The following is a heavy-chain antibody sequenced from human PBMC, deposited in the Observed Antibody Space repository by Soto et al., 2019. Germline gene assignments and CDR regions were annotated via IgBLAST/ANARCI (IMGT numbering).Heavy chain of an antibody. CDR2: ISGYNGNT. CDR1: GYTFISHG. Sequence: QVQLVQSGAEVKKPGASVKVSCKASGYTFISHGISWVRQAPGQGLEWMGWISGYNGNTNYAQKLQGRVTMTTDTSTSTAYRELRSLRSDDTAVYYGASGGGGGYCSGGSCYADYWGQGTLVTVSS. V-gene: IGHV1-18*01. J-gene: IGHJ4*02. D-gene: IGHD2-15*01. CDR3: ASGGGGGYCSGGSCYADY.